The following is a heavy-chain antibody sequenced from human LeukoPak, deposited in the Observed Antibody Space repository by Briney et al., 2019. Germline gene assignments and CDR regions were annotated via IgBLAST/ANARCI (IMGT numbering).Heavy chain of an antibody. J-gene: IGHJ4*02. D-gene: IGHD2-2*01. CDR2: IWYDGSNK. Sequence: PGGSLRLSCAASGFTFSSYGMHWVRQAPGKGLEWVAVIWYDGSNKYYADSVKGRFTISRDNFKNTLYLQMNSLRAEDTAVYYCARDILGYCSSTSCSTLDYWGQRTLVTVSS. CDR1: GFTFSSYG. V-gene: IGHV3-33*01. CDR3: ARDILGYCSSTSCSTLDY.